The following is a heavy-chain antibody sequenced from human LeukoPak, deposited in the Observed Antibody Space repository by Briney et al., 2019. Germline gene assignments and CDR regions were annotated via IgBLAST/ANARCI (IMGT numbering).Heavy chain of an antibody. J-gene: IGHJ4*02. Sequence: PGGSLRLSCAASGFTVSTNSMSWVRQAPGKGLEWVSAISGSGSGGSTYYADSVKGRFTISRDNSKNTLYLQMNSLRVEDTAVYYCAKATSVTTLFDYWGQGTLVTVSS. CDR2: ISGSGSGGST. CDR3: AKATSVTTLFDY. D-gene: IGHD4-17*01. CDR1: GFTVSTNS. V-gene: IGHV3-23*01.